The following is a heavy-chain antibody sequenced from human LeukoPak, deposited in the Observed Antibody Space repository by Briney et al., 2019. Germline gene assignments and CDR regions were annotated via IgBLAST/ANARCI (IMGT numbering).Heavy chain of an antibody. J-gene: IGHJ4*02. CDR3: ARTSPRYSSGTYYMYFDY. Sequence: SVKFSCKASGGTFSSYAISWVRQAPGQGLEWMGRVIPIFGKANYAQKFQSRVTITTDESTSTAYMEVSSLRSEDTAVYYCARTSPRYSSGTYYMYFDYWGQGTLVTVSS. V-gene: IGHV1-69*05. D-gene: IGHD3-10*01. CDR2: VIPIFGKA. CDR1: GGTFSSYA.